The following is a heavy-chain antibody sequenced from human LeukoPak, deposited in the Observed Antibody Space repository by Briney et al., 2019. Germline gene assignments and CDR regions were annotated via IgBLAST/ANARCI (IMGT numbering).Heavy chain of an antibody. Sequence: GGSLRLSCAASGFTFSSYWMSWVRQAPGKGLEWVANIKQDGSEKYYVDSVKGRFTISRDNAKNSLYLQMNSLRAEDTAVYYCARDRDSLYYYDSSGRDYWGQGTLVTVSS. CDR2: IKQDGSEK. CDR3: ARDRDSLYYYDSSGRDY. J-gene: IGHJ4*02. V-gene: IGHV3-7*01. D-gene: IGHD3-22*01. CDR1: GFTFSSYW.